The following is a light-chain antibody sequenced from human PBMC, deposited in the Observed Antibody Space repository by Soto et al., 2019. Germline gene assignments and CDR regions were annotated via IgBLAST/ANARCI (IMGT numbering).Light chain of an antibody. CDR2: DAS. V-gene: IGKV3-11*01. CDR1: QSVSSY. J-gene: IGKJ1*01. CDR3: QQRSNWPRT. Sequence: EIVLTPSPATLSLSPVERATLSCRASQSVSSYLAWYQQKPGQAPRLLIYDASNRATGIPARFSGSGSGTDFTLTISSLEPEDFAVYYCQQRSNWPRTFDQGTKVDI.